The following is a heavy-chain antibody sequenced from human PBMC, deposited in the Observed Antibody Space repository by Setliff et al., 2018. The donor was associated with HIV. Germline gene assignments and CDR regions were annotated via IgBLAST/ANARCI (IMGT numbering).Heavy chain of an antibody. V-gene: IGHV1-69*05. J-gene: IGHJ6*02. CDR3: AREGLLVTKVGGAYWYHGIDV. D-gene: IGHD4-4*01. CDR1: GDTLSIQP. CDR2: IIPAFGRA. Sequence: RASVKVSCKASGDTLSIQPISWVRQAPGRGLDWMGGIIPAFGRANYAQKFQGRVTITTDESTTTVFMELTGLRSEDTAVYYCAREGLLVTKVGGAYWYHGIDVWGQGTTVTVSS.